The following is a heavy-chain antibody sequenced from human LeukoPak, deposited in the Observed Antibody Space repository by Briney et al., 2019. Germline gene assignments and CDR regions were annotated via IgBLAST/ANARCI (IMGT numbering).Heavy chain of an antibody. CDR2: IYTSGST. D-gene: IGHD2-2*01. CDR1: GGSISSYY. CDR3: AGHIVVVPAAMSRDLDY. Sequence: PSETLSLTCTVSGGSISSYYWSWIRQPAGKGLEWIGRIYTSGSTNYIPSLKSRVTMSVDTSKNQFSLKLSSVTAADTAVYYCAGHIVVVPAAMSRDLDYWGQGTLVTVSS. V-gene: IGHV4-4*07. J-gene: IGHJ4*02.